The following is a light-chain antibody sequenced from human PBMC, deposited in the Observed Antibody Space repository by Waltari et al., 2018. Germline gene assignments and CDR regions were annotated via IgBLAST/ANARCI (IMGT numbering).Light chain of an antibody. J-gene: IGLJ3*02. CDR3: ASWDDSPNGRWV. V-gene: IGLV1-44*01. CDR1: YSNVGNNV. CDR2: RND. Sequence: QSVLTQPPSASGTPGQRVTISCSGTYSNVGNNVVNWYQQLPGTVPKLRILRNDRRPSGVPDRFSGSRSGTSASLAISGLRSEDEADYFCASWDDSPNGRWVFGGGTKVTVL.